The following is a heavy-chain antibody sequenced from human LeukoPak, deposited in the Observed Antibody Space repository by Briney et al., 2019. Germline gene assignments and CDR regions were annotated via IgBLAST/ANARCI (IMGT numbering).Heavy chain of an antibody. J-gene: IGHJ4*02. Sequence: PSQTLSLTSTVSVGSICTGNYYWSSIRHPPGKGLEWIRFIYYSGNGYYNPTLKSRITISVDTSKNQFSLRLSSVTAADTGVYYCARFTRGRRLTSYFHYWGQGTLVTVSS. CDR1: VGSICTGNYY. D-gene: IGHD3-3*01. V-gene: IGHV4-30-4*01. CDR2: IYYSGNG. CDR3: ARFTRGRRLTSYFHY.